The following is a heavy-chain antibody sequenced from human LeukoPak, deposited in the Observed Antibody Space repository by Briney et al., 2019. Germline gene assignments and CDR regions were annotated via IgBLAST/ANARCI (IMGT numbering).Heavy chain of an antibody. D-gene: IGHD4-23*01. J-gene: IGHJ4*02. Sequence: PGGSLRLSCAASGFTFSSYGMHWVRQAPGKGLEWVALISYDGRNKYYADSMKGRFTISRDNSKNTLYLQMNNLRAEDTAVYYCAKGGGWLYYFDYWGQGTLVTVSS. CDR2: ISYDGRNK. CDR1: GFTFSSYG. V-gene: IGHV3-30*18. CDR3: AKGGGWLYYFDY.